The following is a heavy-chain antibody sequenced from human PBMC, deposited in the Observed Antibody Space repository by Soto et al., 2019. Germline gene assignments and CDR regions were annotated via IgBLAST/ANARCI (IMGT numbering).Heavy chain of an antibody. CDR1: GFTFSTYW. D-gene: IGHD3-3*01. CDR2: INQDGSEK. Sequence: EVQVVESGGGLVQPRGSLRLSCTASGFTFSTYWMTWVRQAPGKGLEWVANINQDGSEKYYADSVKGRFTISRDNTKNPLYLQMNSLRVEDTAVYYCARAPQFYDFWSGYYRSGDLKLYFDSWGQGTLVTVSS. J-gene: IGHJ4*02. CDR3: ARAPQFYDFWSGYYRSGDLKLYFDS. V-gene: IGHV3-7*03.